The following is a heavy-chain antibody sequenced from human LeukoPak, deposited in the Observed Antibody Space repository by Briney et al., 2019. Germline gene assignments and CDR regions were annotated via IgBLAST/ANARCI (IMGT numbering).Heavy chain of an antibody. CDR3: AKRPLGSWYYFDY. J-gene: IGHJ4*02. V-gene: IGHV3-30*18. CDR1: GFTISSHG. Sequence: GTSLRLSCAVSGFTISSHGMHWVRQAPGKGPEWVAMIAYHGNTEYYGGSVKGRFTISRDNSKNTLYLQMNSLRAEDTAVYYCAKRPLGSWYYFDYWGQGTLVTVSS. D-gene: IGHD6-13*01. CDR2: IAYHGNTE.